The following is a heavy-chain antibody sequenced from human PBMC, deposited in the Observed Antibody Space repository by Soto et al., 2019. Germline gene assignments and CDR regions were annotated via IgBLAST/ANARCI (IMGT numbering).Heavy chain of an antibody. V-gene: IGHV4-59*01. D-gene: IGHD5-12*01. J-gene: IGHJ6*02. Sequence: QVQLQESGPGLVKPSETLSLTCTVSGGSISSYYWSWIRQPPGKGLEWIGYIYYSGSTNYNPSLKSRVTISVDTSKNQFSLKLSSVTAAETAVYYCARTNSGYDSGGLYYYYGMDVWGHESTVTVSS. CDR2: IYYSGST. CDR3: ARTNSGYDSGGLYYYYGMDV. CDR1: GGSISSYY.